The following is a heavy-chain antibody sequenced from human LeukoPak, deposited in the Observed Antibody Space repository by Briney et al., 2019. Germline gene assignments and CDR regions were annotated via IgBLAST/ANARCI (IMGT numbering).Heavy chain of an antibody. J-gene: IGHJ4*02. D-gene: IGHD6-13*01. CDR2: INPNSGGT. V-gene: IGHV1-2*02. CDR3: ARSPSWSSSWYDY. CDR1: GYTFTGYY. Sequence: GASVKVSCKASGYTFTGYYMHWVRQAPGQGLEWMGWINPNSGGTNYAQKFQGRVTMTRDTSISTAYMELGRLRSDDTAVYYCARSPSWSSSWYDYWGRGTLVTVSS.